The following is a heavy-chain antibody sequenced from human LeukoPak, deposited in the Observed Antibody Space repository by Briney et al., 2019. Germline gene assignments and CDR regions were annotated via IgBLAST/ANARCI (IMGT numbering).Heavy chain of an antibody. V-gene: IGHV3-23*01. CDR2: ISGSGGST. J-gene: IGHJ4*02. CDR1: GFTFSSYA. D-gene: IGHD3-10*01. CDR3: AKAYGSGSYYSFDY. Sequence: GGSLRLSCAASGFTFSSYAMSWVRQAPGKGLEWVSAISGSGGSTYYADSVKGRFTISRDNSKNTLYLQMNSRRAEDTAVYYCAKAYGSGSYYSFDYWGQGTLVTVSS.